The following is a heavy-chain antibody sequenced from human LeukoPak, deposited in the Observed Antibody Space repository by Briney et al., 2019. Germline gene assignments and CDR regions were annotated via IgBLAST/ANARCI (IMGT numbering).Heavy chain of an antibody. V-gene: IGHV4-39*01. CDR2: IYHGGST. J-gene: IGHJ4*02. Sequence: SETLSLTCTVSGGSIRSSRHYWGWIRQPPGTGLELVGNIYHGGSTYYTPSLRGRVTMSVDTSKNQFSLDLSSVTAADTAMYFCARLPPAADDYWGQGTLVTVSS. CDR3: ARLPPAADDY. D-gene: IGHD6-25*01. CDR1: GGSIRSSRHY.